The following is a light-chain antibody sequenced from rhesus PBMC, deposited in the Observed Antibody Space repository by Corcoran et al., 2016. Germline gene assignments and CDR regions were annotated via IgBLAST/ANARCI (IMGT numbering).Light chain of an antibody. Sequence: DIQMTQSPSSLSASVGDRVTITCRASENVNNYLNWYQQKPGKAHKLLIYNASHLQSGVPSRFSGSGSGKDYTFTISSLQPEDVATYYCQHDYGTPFTFGPGTKLDIK. V-gene: IGKV1-74*01. J-gene: IGKJ3*01. CDR1: ENVNNY. CDR2: NAS. CDR3: QHDYGTPFT.